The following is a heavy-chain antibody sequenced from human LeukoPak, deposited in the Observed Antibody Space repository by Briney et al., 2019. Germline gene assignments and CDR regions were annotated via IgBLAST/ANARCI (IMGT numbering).Heavy chain of an antibody. CDR1: GYSFTSYW. CDR3: ARPQYFPMVRGGAFDI. D-gene: IGHD3-10*01. Sequence: PGESLKISCKGSGYSFTSYWIGWVRQMPGKGLEWMGIIYPGDSDTRYSPSFQGQVTISADKSISTAYLQWSSLKASDTAMYYCARPQYFPMVRGGAFDIWGQGTMVTVSS. J-gene: IGHJ3*02. CDR2: IYPGDSDT. V-gene: IGHV5-51*01.